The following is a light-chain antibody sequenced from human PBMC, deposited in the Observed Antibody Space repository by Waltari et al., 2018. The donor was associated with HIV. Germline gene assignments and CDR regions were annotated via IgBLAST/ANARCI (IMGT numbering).Light chain of an antibody. V-gene: IGLV1-44*01. J-gene: IGLJ3*02. Sequence: QSVLTQLPSASGTPGPRVPISCSRRSPNIGSNTVNRYQQLPGTAPKLLIYSNKQRPSGVPDRFSGSKSGTSVSLAISGLQSEDDTDYYWAAWDDSLNGWVFGGGTKLTVL. CDR2: SNK. CDR3: AAWDDSLNGWV. CDR1: SPNIGSNT.